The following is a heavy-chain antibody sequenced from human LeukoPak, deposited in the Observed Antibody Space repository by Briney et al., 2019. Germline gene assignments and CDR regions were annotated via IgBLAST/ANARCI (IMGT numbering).Heavy chain of an antibody. V-gene: IGHV6-1*01. CDR3: VRDTMVRGEFDY. CDR2: TYYRSRWHN. Sequence: SQTLSLTCAISGDGVASNSAAWNRIRQSPSRGLEWLGRTYYRSRWHNDYAVSVKSRIIINPDTSKNQFSLQLNSVTPEDTAVYYCVRDTMVRGEFDYWGQGTLVDVSS. D-gene: IGHD3-10*01. J-gene: IGHJ4*02. CDR1: GDGVASNSAA.